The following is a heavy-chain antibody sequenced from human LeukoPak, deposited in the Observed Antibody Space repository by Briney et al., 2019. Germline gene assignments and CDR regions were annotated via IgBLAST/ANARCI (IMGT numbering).Heavy chain of an antibody. CDR1: GFTVSSSY. J-gene: IGHJ4*02. Sequence: GGSLRLYCAASGFTVSSSYMSWVRQAPGKGLEWVSVIFGGGNTYYADSVKGRFTISRDNSKNTLHLQMNSLRVEDTALYYCAKRGFSSSSQFLDSWGQGTLVTVSS. V-gene: IGHV3-66*02. CDR3: AKRGFSSSSQFLDS. D-gene: IGHD6-13*01. CDR2: IFGGGNT.